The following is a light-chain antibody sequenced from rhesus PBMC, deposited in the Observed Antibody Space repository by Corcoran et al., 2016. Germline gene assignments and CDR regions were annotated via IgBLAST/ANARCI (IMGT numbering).Light chain of an antibody. CDR3: QQYSSRPFT. Sequence: DIQMTQSPSSLSASVGDTVTITCRASQGISSWLAWHQQKPGKAPKLLIYKAASLQSGGPSRFRGGGSGTDFTLTISSLQSEDFATYYCQQYSSRPFTFGPRTKLDIK. CDR1: QGISSW. V-gene: IGKV1-22*01. CDR2: KAA. J-gene: IGKJ3*01.